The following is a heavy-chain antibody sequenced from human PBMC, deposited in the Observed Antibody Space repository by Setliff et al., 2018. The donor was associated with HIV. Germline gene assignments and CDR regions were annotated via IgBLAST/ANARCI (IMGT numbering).Heavy chain of an antibody. V-gene: IGHV4-34*01. CDR1: GGSFSGYY. CDR3: AIHPRVPDYYYYGMDV. J-gene: IGHJ6*02. Sequence: SETLSLTCAVYGGSFSGYYWSWIRQPPGKGLEWIGSIYYSGSTYYNPSLKSRVTISVDTPKNQFSLKLSSVTAADTAVYYCAIHPRVPDYYYYGMDVWGQGTTVTVSS. CDR2: IYYSGST.